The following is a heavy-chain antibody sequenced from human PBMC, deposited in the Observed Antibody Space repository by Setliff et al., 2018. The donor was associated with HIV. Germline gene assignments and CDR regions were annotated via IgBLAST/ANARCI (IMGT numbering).Heavy chain of an antibody. J-gene: IGHJ4*02. Sequence: PSETLSLTCTVSGDSISTNYWTWIRQPPGKGLEWIGYIYNSASTSYNPSLKSRVTISVDTSKNQFSLKLSSVTAADTAVYYRARHSPSDYWGQGTLLTVSS. CDR1: GDSISTNY. CDR2: IYNSAST. CDR3: ARHSPSDY. V-gene: IGHV4-59*08.